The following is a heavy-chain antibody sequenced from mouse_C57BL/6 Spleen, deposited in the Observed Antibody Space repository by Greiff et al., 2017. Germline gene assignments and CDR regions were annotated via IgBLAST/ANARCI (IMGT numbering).Heavy chain of an antibody. V-gene: IGHV1-54*01. CDR2: INPGSGGT. CDR1: GYAFTNYL. J-gene: IGHJ3*01. CDR3: ASQGGYYWFAY. Sequence: QVQLQQSGAELVRPGTSVKVSCKASGYAFTNYLIEWVKQRPGQGLEWIGVINPGSGGTNYNEKFKGKATLTADKSSSTAYMQLSSLTSEDSAVYFCASQGGYYWFAYWGQGTLVTVSA. D-gene: IGHD2-3*01.